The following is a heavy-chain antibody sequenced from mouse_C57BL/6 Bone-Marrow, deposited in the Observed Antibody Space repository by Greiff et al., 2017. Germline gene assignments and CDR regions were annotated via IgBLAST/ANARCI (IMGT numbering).Heavy chain of an antibody. J-gene: IGHJ4*01. Sequence: EVKLMESGGGLVKPGGSLKLSCAASGFTFSSYAMSWVRQTPEKRLEWVATISDGGSYTYYPDNVKGRFTISRDNAKNNLYLQMSHLKSEDTAMYYCARDRLPDYYAMDYWGQGTSVTVSS. CDR2: ISDGGSYT. CDR3: ARDRLPDYYAMDY. D-gene: IGHD5-5*01. CDR1: GFTFSSYA. V-gene: IGHV5-4*01.